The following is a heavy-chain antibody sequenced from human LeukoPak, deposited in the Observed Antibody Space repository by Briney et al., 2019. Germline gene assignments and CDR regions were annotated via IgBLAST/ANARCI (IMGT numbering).Heavy chain of an antibody. D-gene: IGHD2-15*01. CDR2: ISGDGGST. CDR3: AKDTGYCSGGSCYPLDY. V-gene: IGHV3-43*02. CDR1: GFTFDDYA. J-gene: IGHJ4*02. Sequence: PGGSLRLSCAASGFTFDDYAMHWVRQAPGKGLEWVSLISGDGGSTYYADSVKGRFTISRDNSKNSLYLQMNSLRTEDTALYYCAKDTGYCSGGSCYPLDYWGQGTLATVSS.